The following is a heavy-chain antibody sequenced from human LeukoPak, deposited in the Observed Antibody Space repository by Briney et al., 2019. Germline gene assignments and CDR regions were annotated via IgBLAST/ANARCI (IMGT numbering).Heavy chain of an antibody. CDR1: GGSISSISFS. CDR3: ARDDLRSDWFDP. V-gene: IGHV4-39*07. J-gene: IGHJ5*02. CDR2: IDYSGTT. Sequence: SETLSLTCSVSGGSISSISFSWGWIRQPPGKGLEWIGNIDYSGTTQYNPSLKSRVAVSLDTSKNQFSLGLTSVTAADTAVYYCARDDLRSDWFDPWGQGTLVIVSS.